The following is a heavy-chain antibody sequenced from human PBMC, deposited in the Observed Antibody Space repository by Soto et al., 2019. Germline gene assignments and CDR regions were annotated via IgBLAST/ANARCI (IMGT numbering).Heavy chain of an antibody. Sequence: QVQLQQWGAGLLKPSETLSLTCAVYGGSFSGYYWSWIRQPPGKGLEWIGEINHSGSTNYNPSLKSRVTISVDTSKNQFSLKLSSVTAADTAVYYCASRKGHCSSTSCRYYYYYMDVWGKGTTVTVSS. CDR3: ASRKGHCSSTSCRYYYYYMDV. V-gene: IGHV4-34*01. CDR1: GGSFSGYY. D-gene: IGHD2-2*01. CDR2: INHSGST. J-gene: IGHJ6*03.